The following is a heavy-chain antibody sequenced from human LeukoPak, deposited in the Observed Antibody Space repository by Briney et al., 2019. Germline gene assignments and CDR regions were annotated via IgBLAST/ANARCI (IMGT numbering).Heavy chain of an antibody. CDR1: GGSISSSSYY. V-gene: IGHV4-39*07. J-gene: IGHJ3*02. CDR2: IYYSGST. Sequence: PSETLSLTCTVSGGSISSSSYYWGWIRQPPGKGLEWIGSIYYSGSTYYNPSLKSRVTISVDTSKNQFSLKLSSVTAADMAVYYCARDFNDAFDIWGQGTMVTVSS. CDR3: ARDFNDAFDI.